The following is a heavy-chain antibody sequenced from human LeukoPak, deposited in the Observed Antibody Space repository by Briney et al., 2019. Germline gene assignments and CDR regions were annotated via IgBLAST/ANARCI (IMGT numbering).Heavy chain of an antibody. Sequence: PSETLSLTCAVYGGSFSGYYWSWIRQPPGKGLEWIGEINHSGSTNYNPSLKSRVTISVDTSKNQFSLKLSSVTAADTAVYYCARVSRNKSTRNQNYYDSSGYRDYWGQGTLVTVSS. CDR1: GGSFSGYY. V-gene: IGHV4-34*01. J-gene: IGHJ4*02. D-gene: IGHD3-22*01. CDR2: INHSGST. CDR3: ARVSRNKSTRNQNYYDSSGYRDY.